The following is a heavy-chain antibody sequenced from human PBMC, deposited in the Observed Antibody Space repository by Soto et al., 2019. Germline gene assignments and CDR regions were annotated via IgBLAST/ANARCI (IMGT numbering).Heavy chain of an antibody. CDR2: ISGSGGST. Sequence: GRSLRLSCAASGFTFSSYAMSWVRQAPGKGLEWVSAISGSGGSTYYADSVKGRFTISRDNSKNTLYLQMNSLRAEDTAVYYCAKDRRAGGNSAFYFDFWGQGAQVTVSS. CDR3: AKDRRAGGNSAFYFDF. J-gene: IGHJ4*02. V-gene: IGHV3-23*01. D-gene: IGHD3-16*01. CDR1: GFTFSSYA.